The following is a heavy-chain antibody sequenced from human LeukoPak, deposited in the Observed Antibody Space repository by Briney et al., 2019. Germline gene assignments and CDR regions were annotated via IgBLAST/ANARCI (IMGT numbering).Heavy chain of an antibody. J-gene: IGHJ4*02. V-gene: IGHV3-48*04. D-gene: IGHD2-21*02. CDR1: GFTFSSYS. Sequence: PGGSLRLSCAASGFTFSSYSMNWVRQTPGKGLEWVSYISSSSSTIYYADSVKGRFTISRDNARNSLYLQMNSLRAEDTAVYYCAKEVGRYCGGDCYSGPFDYWGQGTLVTVSS. CDR2: ISSSSSTI. CDR3: AKEVGRYCGGDCYSGPFDY.